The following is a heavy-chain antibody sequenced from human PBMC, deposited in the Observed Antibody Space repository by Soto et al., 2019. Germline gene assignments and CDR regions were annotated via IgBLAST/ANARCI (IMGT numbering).Heavy chain of an antibody. CDR1: SGSISSTSYY. Sequence: PSETLSLTCTVSSGSISSTSYYWGWVRQPPGKGLEWIGGIFYSGSTYYNPSLKSRVTISVDTSKNQFSLKLSSVTAADTAVYYCARMGLDDTLTGYYFDHWGQGSLVTVSS. CDR3: ARMGLDDTLTGYYFDH. D-gene: IGHD3-9*01. V-gene: IGHV4-39*01. CDR2: IFYSGST. J-gene: IGHJ4*02.